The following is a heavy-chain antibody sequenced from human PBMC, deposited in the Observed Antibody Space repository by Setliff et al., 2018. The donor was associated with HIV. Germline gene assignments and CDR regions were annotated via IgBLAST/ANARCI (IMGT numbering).Heavy chain of an antibody. J-gene: IGHJ6*03. CDR2: IYYSGST. Sequence: KPSETLSLTCNVSGGSISSGGYYWSWIRQHPGKGLEWIGYIYYSGSTYYNPSLKSLVTISVDTSKNQFSLKLSSVTAADTAVYYCARARGGCSGGSCPAHHYYYYMDVWGKGTTVTVSS. V-gene: IGHV4-31*01. CDR1: GGSISSGGYY. D-gene: IGHD2-15*01. CDR3: ARARGGCSGGSCPAHHYYYYMDV.